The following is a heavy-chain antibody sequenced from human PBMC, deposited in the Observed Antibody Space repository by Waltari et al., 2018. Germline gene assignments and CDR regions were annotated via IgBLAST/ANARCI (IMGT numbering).Heavy chain of an antibody. CDR2: IIPIFGTA. J-gene: IGHJ5*02. D-gene: IGHD6-19*01. CDR1: GGTFSSYA. Sequence: QVQLVQSGAEVKKPGSSVKVSCKASGGTFSSYAISWVRQAPGQGLEWMGGIIPIFGTANYAQKFQGRVTITTDESTSTAYMELSSLRSEDTAVYYCASLAYIAVAGTGWFDPWGQGTLVTVSS. V-gene: IGHV1-69*05. CDR3: ASLAYIAVAGTGWFDP.